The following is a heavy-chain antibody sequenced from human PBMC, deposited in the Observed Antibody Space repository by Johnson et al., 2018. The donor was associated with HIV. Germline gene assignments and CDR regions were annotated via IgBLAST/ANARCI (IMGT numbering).Heavy chain of an antibody. CDR1: AFTFSSND. J-gene: IGHJ3*02. CDR3: AKSIAAAGTNAFDI. V-gene: IGHV3-30*18. D-gene: IGHD6-13*01. Sequence: VQLVESGGGLVQPGGSLRLSCGASAFTFSSNDMKWVRQAPGKGLEWVAVISYDGSNKYYADSVKGRFTISRDNSKNTLYLQMNSLRAEDTAVYYCAKSIAAAGTNAFDIWGQGTMVTVSS. CDR2: ISYDGSNK.